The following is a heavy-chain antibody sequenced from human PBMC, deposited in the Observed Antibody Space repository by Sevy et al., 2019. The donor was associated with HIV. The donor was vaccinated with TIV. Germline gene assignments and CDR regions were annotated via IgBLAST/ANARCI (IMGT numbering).Heavy chain of an antibody. Sequence: GGSLRLSCAASGFTFSDYYMSWIRQAPGKGLEWVSYISSSGSTIYYADSVKGRFTISRDNAKNSLYLQMNSLRAEDTAVYYCVRDPTTYYYDSSGYYLDYWGQGTLVTVSS. D-gene: IGHD3-22*01. CDR3: VRDPTTYYYDSSGYYLDY. J-gene: IGHJ4*02. CDR2: ISSSGSTI. V-gene: IGHV3-11*01. CDR1: GFTFSDYY.